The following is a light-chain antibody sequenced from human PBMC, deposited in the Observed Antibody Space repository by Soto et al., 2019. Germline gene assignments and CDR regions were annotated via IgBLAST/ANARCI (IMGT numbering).Light chain of an antibody. CDR1: SSDVGGYNY. CDR2: AVS. V-gene: IGLV2-14*01. J-gene: IGLJ1*01. CDR3: NSYTSSNTLV. Sequence: QSALTQPASVSGSPGQSITISCTGTSSDVGGYNYVSWYQQHPGKAPKTMIYAVSNRPSGVSYRFSGSKSGITVSLTISGLQAEDEADYYCNSYTSSNTLVFGTGTKLTVL.